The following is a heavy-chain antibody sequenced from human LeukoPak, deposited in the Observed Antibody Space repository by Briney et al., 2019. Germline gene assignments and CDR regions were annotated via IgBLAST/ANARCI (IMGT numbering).Heavy chain of an antibody. CDR3: AKDPGGYGDYEGAFDY. CDR1: GFTFNSYA. V-gene: IGHV3-23*01. J-gene: IGHJ4*02. CDR2: ISGSGGTT. D-gene: IGHD4-17*01. Sequence: GGSLRLSCAASGFTFNSYAMNWVRQAPGKGLEWVSGISGSGGTTYYADSVKGRFTISRDNSKNTLYLQMNSLRAEDTAVYYCAKDPGGYGDYEGAFDYWGQGTLVTVSS.